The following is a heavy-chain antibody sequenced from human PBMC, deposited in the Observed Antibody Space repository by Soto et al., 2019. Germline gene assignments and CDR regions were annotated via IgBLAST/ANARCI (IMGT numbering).Heavy chain of an antibody. CDR2: ISGSGNRL. V-gene: IGHV3-23*01. J-gene: IGHJ3*02. CDR1: GFSFSNYA. D-gene: IGHD3-10*01. CDR3: ARGENYDGSGSYFNDAFDI. Sequence: GGSLRLSCAASGFSFSNYAMTWVRQAPGKGLECVSGISGSGNRLFYAESVKGRFSISSDKSRSTVHLQMDSLRVEDTAIYYCARGENYDGSGSYFNDAFDIWGQGSKVTVSS.